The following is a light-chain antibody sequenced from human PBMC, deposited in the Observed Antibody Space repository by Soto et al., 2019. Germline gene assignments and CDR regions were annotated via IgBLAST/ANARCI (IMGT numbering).Light chain of an antibody. CDR1: SSDVGSYNR. Sequence: QSVLTQPPSVSGSPGQSVTISCTGTSSDVGSYNRVSWYQQPPGTAPKLMIYEVSNRPSGVPDCFSGSKSGNTASLTISGLQAEDEADYYCSSYTSSSTHVVFGGGTKLTVL. J-gene: IGLJ2*01. CDR3: SSYTSSSTHVV. CDR2: EVS. V-gene: IGLV2-18*02.